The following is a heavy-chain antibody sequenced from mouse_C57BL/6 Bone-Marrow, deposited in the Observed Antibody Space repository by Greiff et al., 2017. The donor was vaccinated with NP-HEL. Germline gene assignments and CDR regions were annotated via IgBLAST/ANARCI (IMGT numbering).Heavy chain of an antibody. J-gene: IGHJ3*01. Sequence: QVQLKQSGPELVKPGASVKISCKASGYAFSSSWMNWVKQRPGKGLEWIGRIYPGDGDTNYNGKFKGKATLTADKSSSTAYMQLSSLTSEDSAVYFCLLFAYWGQGTLVTVSA. V-gene: IGHV1-82*01. CDR3: LLFAY. D-gene: IGHD1-1*01. CDR1: GYAFSSSW. CDR2: IYPGDGDT.